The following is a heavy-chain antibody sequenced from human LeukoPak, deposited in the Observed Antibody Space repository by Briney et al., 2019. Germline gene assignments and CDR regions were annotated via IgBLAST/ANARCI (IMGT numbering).Heavy chain of an antibody. CDR2: IWYDGSNK. CDR1: GFTFSSYG. Sequence: GRSLRLSCAASGFTFSSYGMHWVRQAPGKGLEWVAVIWYDGSNKYYADSVKGRFTISRDNSKNTLYLQMNSLRAEDTAVYYCAKGASAGTGYFDYWGQGTLVTVSS. J-gene: IGHJ4*02. V-gene: IGHV3-33*06. D-gene: IGHD6-13*01. CDR3: AKGASAGTGYFDY.